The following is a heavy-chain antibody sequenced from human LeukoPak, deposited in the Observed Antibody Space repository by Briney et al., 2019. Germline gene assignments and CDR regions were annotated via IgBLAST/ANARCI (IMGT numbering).Heavy chain of an antibody. CDR2: IYYSGST. Sequence: PSETLSLTCTVSGGSISSHYWSWIRRPPGKGLEWIGYIYYSGSTNYNPSLMSRVTISVDTSKNQFSLKLGSVTAADTAVYYCARGEYSSSGADYYYMDVWGKGTTVTVSS. V-gene: IGHV4-59*11. D-gene: IGHD6-6*01. CDR1: GGSISSHY. CDR3: ARGEYSSSGADYYYMDV. J-gene: IGHJ6*03.